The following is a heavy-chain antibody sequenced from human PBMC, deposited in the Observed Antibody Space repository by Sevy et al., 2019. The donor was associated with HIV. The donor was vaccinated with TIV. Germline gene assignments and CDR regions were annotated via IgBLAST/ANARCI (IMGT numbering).Heavy chain of an antibody. CDR3: AREWGYYDSSGYSLDAFDI. V-gene: IGHV1-69*13. J-gene: IGHJ3*02. CDR2: IIPMFGTA. D-gene: IGHD3-22*01. Sequence: SVKVSCKASGGTFSNDAISWVRQAPGQGPEWMGGIIPMFGTANYTQKFQGRVTITADESTRTVYMELSSLRSEDTAVYYCAREWGYYDSSGYSLDAFDIWGQGTMVTVSS. CDR1: GGTFSNDA.